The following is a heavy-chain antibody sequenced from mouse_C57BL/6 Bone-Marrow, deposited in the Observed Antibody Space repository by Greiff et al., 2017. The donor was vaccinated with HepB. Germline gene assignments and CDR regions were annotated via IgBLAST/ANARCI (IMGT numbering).Heavy chain of an antibody. CDR3: TRYAAGPYFDY. CDR2: ISSGGDYI. CDR1: GFTFSSYA. D-gene: IGHD1-2*01. Sequence: EVKLVESGAGLVKPGGSLKLSCAASGFTFSSYAMSWVRQTPEKRLEWVAYISSGGDYIYYANTVKGRFTISRDNARNTLDLQMSSLKSEDTAMYYCTRYAAGPYFDYWGQGTTLTVSS. J-gene: IGHJ2*01. V-gene: IGHV5-9-1*02.